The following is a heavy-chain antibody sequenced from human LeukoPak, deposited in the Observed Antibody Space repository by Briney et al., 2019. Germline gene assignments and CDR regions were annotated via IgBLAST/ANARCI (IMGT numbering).Heavy chain of an antibody. J-gene: IGHJ4*02. D-gene: IGHD4-23*01. CDR1: GGSISSSNW. Sequence: SETLSLTCAVSGGSISSSNWWSWVRQPPGKGLEWIGEIYHSGSTNYNPPLKSRVTISVDKSKNQFSLKLSSVTAADTALYYCARIPSVVTPDYFDYWGQGTLVTVSS. CDR2: IYHSGST. CDR3: ARIPSVVTPDYFDY. V-gene: IGHV4-4*02.